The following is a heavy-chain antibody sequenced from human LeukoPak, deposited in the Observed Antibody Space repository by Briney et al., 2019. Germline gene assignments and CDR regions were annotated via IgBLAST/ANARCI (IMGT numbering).Heavy chain of an antibody. CDR2: IYPGDPDT. Sequence: GGSLKISCKGSGYIFSNYWIAWVRQMPGRGLESMGIIYPGDPDTRYSPSFQGQVTISADKSISTAYLQWSSLRASDTAMYYCARHGVAGPYDAFDIWGQGTRVTVSS. CDR1: GYIFSNYW. J-gene: IGHJ3*02. D-gene: IGHD3-3*01. CDR3: ARHGVAGPYDAFDI. V-gene: IGHV5-51*01.